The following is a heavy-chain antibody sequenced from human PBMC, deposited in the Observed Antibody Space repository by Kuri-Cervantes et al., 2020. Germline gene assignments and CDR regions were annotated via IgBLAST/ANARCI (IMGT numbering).Heavy chain of an antibody. J-gene: IGHJ4*02. CDR2: IYPGDSDT. V-gene: IGHV5-51*01. Sequence: GESLKISCEGSGYSFTSYWIGWVRQMPGKGLEWMGIIYPGDSDTRYSPSFQGQVTISADKSISTAYLQWSSLKASDTAMYYCARQGRGGLLWFGTDYWGQGTLVTVSS. CDR3: ARQGRGGLLWFGTDY. CDR1: GYSFTSYW. D-gene: IGHD3-10*01.